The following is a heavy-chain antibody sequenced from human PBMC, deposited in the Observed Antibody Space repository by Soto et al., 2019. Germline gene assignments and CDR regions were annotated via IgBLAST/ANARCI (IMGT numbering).Heavy chain of an antibody. CDR3: ASGKSQMTQDRMGFYYYMDV. V-gene: IGHV1-69*08. Sequence: QVQLVQSGAEVKKPGSSVKISCTASGITFNNYTFSWVRRAPGQGLEWMGRVIPLLDASNYAEKFQDRVTITADRSTSTAYMELSGLKSEDSAIYYCASGKSQMTQDRMGFYYYMDVWGKGTTITASS. CDR1: GITFNNYT. CDR2: VIPLLDAS. J-gene: IGHJ6*03. D-gene: IGHD1-1*01.